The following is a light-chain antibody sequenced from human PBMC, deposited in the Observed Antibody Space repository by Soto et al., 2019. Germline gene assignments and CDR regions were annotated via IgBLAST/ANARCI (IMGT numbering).Light chain of an antibody. CDR3: MRGTHRPLT. CDR1: QSLVYSYGNTY. CDR2: KVS. J-gene: IGKJ4*01. V-gene: IGKV2-30*01. Sequence: DVVMTQSPRSLPVTLGQPASISCRSSQSLVYSYGNTYLNWFHQRPGQSPRRLIYKVSNRDSGVPDRLSGSGSGNYFTLKISRVEAVYVGVCCWMRGTHRPLTFGGGTKVEIK.